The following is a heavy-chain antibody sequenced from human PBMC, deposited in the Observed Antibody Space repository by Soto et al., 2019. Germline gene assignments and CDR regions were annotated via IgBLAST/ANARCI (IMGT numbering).Heavy chain of an antibody. D-gene: IGHD2-2*01. J-gene: IGHJ5*02. CDR2: ISDSGGST. CDR3: LIYCSSTTCRGFDP. CDR1: GFTFSSYW. Sequence: PGGSLRLSCAASGFTFSSYWMHWVRQAPGKGLEWVSSISDSGGSTYFADSVKGRFTISRDNSKNTLFLQMNSLRADDTAVYYCLIYCSSTTCRGFDPWGQGSLVTVSS. V-gene: IGHV3-23*01.